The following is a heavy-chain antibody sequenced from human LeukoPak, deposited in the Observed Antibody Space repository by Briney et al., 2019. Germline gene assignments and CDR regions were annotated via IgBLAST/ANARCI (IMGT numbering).Heavy chain of an antibody. V-gene: IGHV3-23*01. CDR2: VGGRGVKT. CDR3: AKRGDCSGTCTYDY. Sequence: GGSLRLSCAASGFTFSNCAIHWVRQAPGKGLEWVSIVGGRGVKTYYADSVKGRFTISRDNSKNTVYLQMNSLRAEDTAVYYCAKRGDCSGTCTYDYWGQGTLVTVSS. CDR1: GFTFSNCA. J-gene: IGHJ4*02. D-gene: IGHD2-2*01.